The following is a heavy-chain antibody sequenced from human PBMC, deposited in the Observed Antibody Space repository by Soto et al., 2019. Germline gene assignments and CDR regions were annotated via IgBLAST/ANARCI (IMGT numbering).Heavy chain of an antibody. V-gene: IGHV4-34*01. Sequence: TLSLTCAVYGGAFSGYYWSWIRQPPGKGLEWIGEINHSGSTNYNPSLKSRVTISVDTSKDQFSLKLSCVTAGDSAVDYCARESGSSRGDYYYGMDVWGQGTTVTVSS. J-gene: IGHJ6*02. CDR2: INHSGST. D-gene: IGHD6-13*01. CDR1: GGAFSGYY. CDR3: ARESGSSRGDYYYGMDV.